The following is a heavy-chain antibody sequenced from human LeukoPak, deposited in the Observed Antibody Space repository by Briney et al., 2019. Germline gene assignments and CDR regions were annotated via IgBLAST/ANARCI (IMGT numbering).Heavy chain of an antibody. V-gene: IGHV1-18*01. CDR1: GYTFTSYG. Sequence: ASVKVSCKASGYTFTSYGISWVRQAPGQGLEWMGWISAYNGNTNYAQKLQGRVTMTTDTSTSTAYMELRSLRSDDTAVYYCARGYGEGIDFWSGYRPNYFDYWGQGTLVTVSS. CDR3: ARGYGEGIDFWSGYRPNYFDY. J-gene: IGHJ4*02. CDR2: ISAYNGNT. D-gene: IGHD3-3*01.